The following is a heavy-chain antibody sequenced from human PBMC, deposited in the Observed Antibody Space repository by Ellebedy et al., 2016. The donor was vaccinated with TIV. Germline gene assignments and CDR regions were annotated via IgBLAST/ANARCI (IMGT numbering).Heavy chain of an antibody. CDR3: ARGRRLLSRDSQFDP. CDR1: GGSINGYY. CDR2: IDHSGTT. J-gene: IGHJ5*02. V-gene: IGHV4-59*08. D-gene: IGHD2-2*01. Sequence: MPGGSLRLSCTVPGGSINGYYWTWIRQSPGNALEWIGEIDHSGTTKYKPSLNSRVTMSVDTSKNQFSLKLSSVTAADTAVYYCARGRRLLSRDSQFDPWGQGTLVTVSS.